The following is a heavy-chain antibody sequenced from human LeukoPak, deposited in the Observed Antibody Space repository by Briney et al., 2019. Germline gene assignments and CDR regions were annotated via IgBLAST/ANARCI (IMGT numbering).Heavy chain of an antibody. J-gene: IGHJ6*03. V-gene: IGHV3-30*02. CDR1: GFTFSSYG. D-gene: IGHD6-13*01. CDR2: IRYDGSNK. CDR3: ARGYSSSWHHYYYYMDV. Sequence: GRSLRLSCAASGFTFSSYGMHWVRQAPGKGLEWVAFIRYDGSNKYYADSVKDRFTISRDNSKNTLYLQMNSLRAEDTAVYYCARGYSSSWHHYYYYMDVWGKGTTVTVSS.